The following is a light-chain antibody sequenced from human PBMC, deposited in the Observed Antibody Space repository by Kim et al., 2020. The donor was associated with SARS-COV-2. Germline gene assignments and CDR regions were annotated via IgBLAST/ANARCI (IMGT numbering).Light chain of an antibody. Sequence: SAFVGDSVTITCQASQDITNFLNWYQQKPGKAPSLLISDASDLVTGAQSRFTGRGSGTEFTFTITSLQPEDIATYYCQQYAGVPYTFGQGTKLEI. CDR3: QQYAGVPYT. J-gene: IGKJ2*01. V-gene: IGKV1-33*01. CDR2: DAS. CDR1: QDITNF.